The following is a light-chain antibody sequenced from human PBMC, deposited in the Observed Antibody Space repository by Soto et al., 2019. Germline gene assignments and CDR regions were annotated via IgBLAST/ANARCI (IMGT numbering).Light chain of an antibody. CDR1: QSVRSS. J-gene: IGKJ1*01. V-gene: IGKV3-15*01. Sequence: DIVMTQAPGTLSVSPVASAPLFYRASQSVRSSLAWYQQKPGQAPRLFIYDASTRATGIPARFSGSGSGTEFTLTISSLQSEDFAVYYCQQYNSWPETFGQGTKVDIK. CDR2: DAS. CDR3: QQYNSWPET.